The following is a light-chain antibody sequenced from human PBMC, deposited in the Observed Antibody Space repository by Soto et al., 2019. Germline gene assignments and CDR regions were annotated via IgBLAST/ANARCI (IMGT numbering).Light chain of an antibody. Sequence: EIVVTQSPATLSVSPGESATLSCRASQSVSSNLAWYQQKPGQAPRLLIYAASTRATDIPARFSGSGSGTEFTLTICSLQSEDCAVYYCQEHNNWPPWTFGQRTKVEIK. V-gene: IGKV3-15*01. CDR2: AAS. CDR1: QSVSSN. J-gene: IGKJ1*01. CDR3: QEHNNWPPWT.